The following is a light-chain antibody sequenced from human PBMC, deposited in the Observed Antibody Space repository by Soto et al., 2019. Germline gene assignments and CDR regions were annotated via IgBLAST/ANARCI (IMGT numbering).Light chain of an antibody. CDR1: SSNIGANY. CDR3: AAWEDSLSGVV. CDR2: WNS. V-gene: IGLV1-47*03. Sequence: QSVLTQPPSASGTPGQRVTISCSGSSSNIGANYVYWYQQLPGMAPNLLIYWNSQRPSGVPDRFSGSKSGTSASLAISGLWSEDEADYYCAAWEDSLSGVVFGGGTKLTVL. J-gene: IGLJ3*02.